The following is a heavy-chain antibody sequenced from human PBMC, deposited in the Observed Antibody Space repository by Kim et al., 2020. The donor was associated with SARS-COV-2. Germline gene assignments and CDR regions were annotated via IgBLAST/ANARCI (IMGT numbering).Heavy chain of an antibody. CDR2: INTNTGNP. J-gene: IGHJ5*02. Sequence: ASVKVSCKASGYTFTSYAMNWVRQAPGQGLEWMGWINTNTGNPTYAQGFTGRFVFSLDTSVSTAYLQISSLKAEDTAVYYCARALRYFDWLLDLHGWFDPWGQGTLVTVSS. D-gene: IGHD3-9*01. CDR1: GYTFTSYA. CDR3: ARALRYFDWLLDLHGWFDP. V-gene: IGHV7-4-1*02.